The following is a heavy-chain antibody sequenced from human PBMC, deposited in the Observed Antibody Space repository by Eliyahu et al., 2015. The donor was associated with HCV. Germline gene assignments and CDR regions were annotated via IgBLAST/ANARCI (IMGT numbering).Heavy chain of an antibody. CDR2: IYYSGST. V-gene: IGHV4-31*03. CDR3: ARGSSSYYYGLDV. Sequence: QVQLQESGPGLVKPSQTLSLTCTVSGGSISSGGFYWNWIRQHPGKGLEWLGYIYYSGSTYYSPSLRSRLTISVDTSKNQFSLKLNSVTAADTALYYCARGSSSYYYGLDVWGQGTTVAVSS. J-gene: IGHJ6*02. CDR1: GGSISSGGFY.